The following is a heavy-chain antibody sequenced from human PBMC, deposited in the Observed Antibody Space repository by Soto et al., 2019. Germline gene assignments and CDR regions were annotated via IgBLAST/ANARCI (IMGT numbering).Heavy chain of an antibody. V-gene: IGHV3-48*03. CDR2: ISSSGSTI. CDR3: ERVNYDFWSGFTFDY. CDR1: GFTFSSYE. J-gene: IGHJ4*02. Sequence: PGGSLRLSCAASGFTFSSYEMNWVRQAPGKGLEWVSYISSSGSTIYYADSVKGRFTISRDNAKNSLYLQMNSLRAEDTAVYYCERVNYDFWSGFTFDYWGQGTLVTVYS. D-gene: IGHD3-3*01.